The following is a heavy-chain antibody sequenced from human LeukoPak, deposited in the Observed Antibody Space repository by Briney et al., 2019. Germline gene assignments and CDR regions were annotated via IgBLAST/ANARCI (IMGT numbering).Heavy chain of an antibody. J-gene: IGHJ4*02. CDR3: ARDLSFSPDH. Sequence: GGSLRLSCAGSGFTLSSSWMHWVRQAPGKGRVWVAHVSPDGNLANYADSVKGRFIISRDNAKNTLFLQMNSLRAEDTAVYYCARDLSFSPDHWGQGTLVTVSS. CDR1: GFTLSSSW. V-gene: IGHV3-74*01. CDR2: VSPDGNLA.